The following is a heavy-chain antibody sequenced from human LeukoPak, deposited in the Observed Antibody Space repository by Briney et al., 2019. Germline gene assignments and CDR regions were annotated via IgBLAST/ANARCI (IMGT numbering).Heavy chain of an antibody. V-gene: IGHV1-2*02. J-gene: IGHJ1*01. Sequence: GASVKVSCKASGYTFSCYYMHWVRQAPGQGLEWMGWIYPNSGGTNYAQKFQGRVTMTRDTSISTAYMELSRLRSDDTAVYYCARGYPLSTTAAGTYFQHWGQGTLVTVSS. CDR1: GYTFSCYY. D-gene: IGHD6-13*01. CDR2: IYPNSGGT. CDR3: ARGYPLSTTAAGTYFQH.